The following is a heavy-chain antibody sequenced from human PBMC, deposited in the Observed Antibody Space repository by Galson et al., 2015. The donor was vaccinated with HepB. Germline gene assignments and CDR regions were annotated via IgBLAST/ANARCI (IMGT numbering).Heavy chain of an antibody. Sequence: SVKVSCKASGYTFTDYGISWVRQAPRQGLEWMGWINTHNSNTEYAQKLQGRVTVTTDTSTSTAYMEVRSLRSDDTAVYYCARDISLHDYESSGFYHGDYWGQGTLVAVSS. J-gene: IGHJ4*02. CDR1: GYTFTDYG. D-gene: IGHD3-22*01. CDR3: ARDISLHDYESSGFYHGDY. CDR2: INTHNSNT. V-gene: IGHV1-18*01.